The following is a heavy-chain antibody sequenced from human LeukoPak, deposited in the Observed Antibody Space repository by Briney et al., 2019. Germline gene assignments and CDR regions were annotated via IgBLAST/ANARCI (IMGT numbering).Heavy chain of an antibody. J-gene: IGHJ6*03. CDR3: ATVRNRANYYMDV. CDR2: ISGSGGST. CDR1: GFTFSSYA. V-gene: IGHV3-23*01. Sequence: GGSLRLSCAASGFTFSSYAMSWVRQAPGKGLEWVSAISGSGGSTYYADSVKGRFPISRDNSKHTLYLQMNSLRAEDTAVYYCATVRNRANYYMDVWGKGTTVTVSS. D-gene: IGHD1-14*01.